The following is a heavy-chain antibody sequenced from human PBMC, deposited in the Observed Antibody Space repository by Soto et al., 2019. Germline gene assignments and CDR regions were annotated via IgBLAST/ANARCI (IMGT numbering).Heavy chain of an antibody. CDR2: ISASGENT. J-gene: IGHJ4*02. D-gene: IGHD3-3*01. CDR1: GITFSGYA. V-gene: IGHV3-23*01. CDR3: GNSPGSVSAPEASGY. Sequence: EAQVLESGGGLAQPGGSLRLSFATSGITFSGYAISWVRQAPGKGLGWVSGISASGENTYYADSVEGRFIISRDNSKNTLFLHMNSLRAEDTAVYFCGNSPGSVSAPEASGYWGRGTLVIVSS.